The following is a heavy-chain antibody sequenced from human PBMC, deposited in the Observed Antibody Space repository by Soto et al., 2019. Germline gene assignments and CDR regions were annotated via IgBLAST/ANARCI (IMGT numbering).Heavy chain of an antibody. Sequence: PSETLSLTCTVSGGSVSSSSYYWVWIRQPPGKGLDGIGSIYYSGSTYYNPSLKSRVTISLDKSKNQFSLKLNSVTAADTAVYYCARGNYHYYYGVDVWGQGTTVTVSS. CDR2: IYYSGST. CDR1: GGSVSSSSYY. V-gene: IGHV4-39*07. CDR3: ARGNYHYYYGVDV. J-gene: IGHJ6*02.